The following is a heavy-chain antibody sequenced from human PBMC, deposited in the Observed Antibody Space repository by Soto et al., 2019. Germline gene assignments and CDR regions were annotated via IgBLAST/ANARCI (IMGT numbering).Heavy chain of an antibody. Sequence: QVQLVQSGAEVKKPGASVKVSCKASGYTFTSYGISWVRQAPGQGLEWMGWISAYNGNTNYAQKLKGRVTMTTDTSTSTGYMELRSLRSDDTAVKYCESSTCRMGSGWSPELDYWGQGTLVTVSS. D-gene: IGHD6-19*01. CDR1: GYTFTSYG. V-gene: IGHV1-18*01. CDR3: ESSTCRMGSGWSPELDY. CDR2: ISAYNGNT. J-gene: IGHJ4*02.